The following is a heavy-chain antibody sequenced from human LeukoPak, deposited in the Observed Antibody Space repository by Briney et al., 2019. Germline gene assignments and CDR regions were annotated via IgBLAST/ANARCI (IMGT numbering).Heavy chain of an antibody. V-gene: IGHV1-46*01. CDR1: GYTSTTYY. D-gene: IGHD1-1*01. CDR3: AREQLVGTYYFDF. J-gene: IGHJ4*02. Sequence: APVRVSCKASGYTSTTYYIHWVRQAPGQGLEWMGVINPSGGSTSYAQKFQGRVSLTRDTSTSTVYMELSSLRSEDTAVYYCAREQLVGTYYFDFWGQGTLVTVSS. CDR2: INPSGGST.